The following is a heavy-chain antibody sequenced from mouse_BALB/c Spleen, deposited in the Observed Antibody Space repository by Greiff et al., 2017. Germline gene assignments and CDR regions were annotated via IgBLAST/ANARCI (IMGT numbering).Heavy chain of an antibody. D-gene: IGHD2-1*01. CDR2: INSNGGST. CDR1: GFTFSSYG. CDR3: ARDYGNYGDY. Sequence: EVQRVESGGGLVQPGGSLKLSCAASGFTFSSYGMSWVRQTPDKRLELVATINSNGGSTYYPDSVKGRFTISRDNAKNTLYLQMSSLKSEDTAMYYCARDYGNYGDYWGQGTTLTVSS. V-gene: IGHV5-6-3*01. J-gene: IGHJ2*01.